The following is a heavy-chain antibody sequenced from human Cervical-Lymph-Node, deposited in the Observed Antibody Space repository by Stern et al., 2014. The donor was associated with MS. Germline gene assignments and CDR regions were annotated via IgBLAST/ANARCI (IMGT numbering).Heavy chain of an antibody. CDR3: AKVSTRSRTH. Sequence: EVQLVESGGGLVKPGGSLRLSCAASGFNFDNYHMNWVRQAPGKGLEWVSSISSSSEYIYYADSVKGRFTISRDSAKNSVFLQMNSLRAEDTAVYFCAKVSTRSRTHWGQGTLVTVSS. CDR2: ISSSSEYI. D-gene: IGHD2/OR15-2a*01. CDR1: GFNFDNYH. J-gene: IGHJ4*02. V-gene: IGHV3-21*06.